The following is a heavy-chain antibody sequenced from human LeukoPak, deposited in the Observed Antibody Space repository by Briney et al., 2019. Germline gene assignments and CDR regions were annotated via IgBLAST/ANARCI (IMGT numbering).Heavy chain of an antibody. CDR1: GFTFSSYG. V-gene: IGHV3-33*08. CDR2: IWYDGSNK. Sequence: GGSLRLSCAASGFTFSSYGMHWVRQAPGKGLEWVAVIWYDGSNKYYADSVKGRFTISRDNSKNTLYLQMNNLRVEDTAVYYCARASWVSTADAVRWGQGTVVTVSS. D-gene: IGHD3-16*01. J-gene: IGHJ4*02. CDR3: ARASWVSTADAVR.